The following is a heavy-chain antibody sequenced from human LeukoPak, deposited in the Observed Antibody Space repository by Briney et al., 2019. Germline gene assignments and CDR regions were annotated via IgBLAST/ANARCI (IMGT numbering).Heavy chain of an antibody. CDR2: ISGSGGST. J-gene: IGHJ4*02. CDR3: AKDLRYSSGWLFDY. Sequence: GGSLRLSCAASGFTVSSNYMSWVRQAPGKGLEWVSAISGSGGSTYYADSVKGRFTISRDNSKNTLYLQMNSLRAEDTAVYYCAKDLRYSSGWLFDYWGQGTLVTVSS. CDR1: GFTVSSNY. V-gene: IGHV3-23*01. D-gene: IGHD6-19*01.